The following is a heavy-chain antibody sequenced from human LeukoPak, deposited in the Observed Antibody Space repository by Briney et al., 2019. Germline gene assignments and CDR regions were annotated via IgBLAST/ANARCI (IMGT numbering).Heavy chain of an antibody. CDR1: GFTISDYY. V-gene: IGHV3-11*01. CDR3: ARSPEYYYDTSGYYYIRTFDY. D-gene: IGHD3-22*01. CDR2: IGSSGSTI. J-gene: IGHJ4*02. Sequence: GGSLRLSCAASGFTISDYYMSWIRQAPGKGLEWVSYIGSSGSTIYYADSVKGRFTISRDNVKNSLFLQMNSLRAEDTAMYYCARSPEYYYDTSGYYYIRTFDYWGQGTLVTVSS.